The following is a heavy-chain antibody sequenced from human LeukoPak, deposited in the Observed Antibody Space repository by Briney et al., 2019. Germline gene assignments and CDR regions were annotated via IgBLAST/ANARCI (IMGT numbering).Heavy chain of an antibody. D-gene: IGHD3-10*01. CDR2: IYTSGST. J-gene: IGHJ5*02. CDR3: ARDKEPYGSGSYYYNWFDP. Sequence: PSETLSLTCTVSGGSISRYYWSWIRQPAGKGLEWIGRIYTSGSTNYNPSLKSRVTMSVDTSKNQFSLKLSSVTAADTAVYYCARDKEPYGSGSYYYNWFDPWGQGTLVTVSS. V-gene: IGHV4-4*07. CDR1: GGSISRYY.